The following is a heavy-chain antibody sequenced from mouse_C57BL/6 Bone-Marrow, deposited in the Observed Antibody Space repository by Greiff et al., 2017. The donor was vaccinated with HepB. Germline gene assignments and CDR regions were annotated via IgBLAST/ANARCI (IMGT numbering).Heavy chain of an antibody. CDR2: IYPRSGNT. CDR3: ARSGVVTTSAY. D-gene: IGHD2-2*01. Sequence: QVQLKQSGAELARPGASVKLSCKASGYTFTSYGISWVKQRTGQGLEWIGEIYPRSGNTYYNEKFKGKATLTADKSSSTAYMELRSLTSEDSAVYFCARSGVVTTSAYWGQGTLVTVSA. V-gene: IGHV1-81*01. CDR1: GYTFTSYG. J-gene: IGHJ3*01.